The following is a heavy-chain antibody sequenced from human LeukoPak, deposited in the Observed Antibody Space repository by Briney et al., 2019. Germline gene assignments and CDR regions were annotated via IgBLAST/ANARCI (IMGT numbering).Heavy chain of an antibody. V-gene: IGHV3-11*06. CDR2: ISSSSSYT. Sequence: GGSLRLSCAASGFTFSDYYMSWIRQAPGKGLEWVSYISSSSSYTNYADSVKGRFTISRDNAKNSLYLQMNSLRAEDAAVYYCARIIHDYGDYTSHWFDPWGQGTLVTVSS. D-gene: IGHD4-17*01. J-gene: IGHJ5*02. CDR1: GFTFSDYY. CDR3: ARIIHDYGDYTSHWFDP.